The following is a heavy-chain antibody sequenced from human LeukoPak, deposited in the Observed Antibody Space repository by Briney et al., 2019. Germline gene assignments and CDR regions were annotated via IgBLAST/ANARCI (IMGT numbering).Heavy chain of an antibody. V-gene: IGHV3-30*02. Sequence: GGSLRLSCAASGFTFSSYGMHWVRQAPGKGLEWVAFIRYDGNNKYYADSVKGRFTISRDNSKNTLYLQMNSLRVEDTAVYYCAKGRKGLLFVRGVDFDYWGQGTLVTVSS. CDR2: IRYDGNNK. D-gene: IGHD3-10*01. CDR1: GFTFSSYG. CDR3: AKGRKGLLFVRGVDFDY. J-gene: IGHJ4*02.